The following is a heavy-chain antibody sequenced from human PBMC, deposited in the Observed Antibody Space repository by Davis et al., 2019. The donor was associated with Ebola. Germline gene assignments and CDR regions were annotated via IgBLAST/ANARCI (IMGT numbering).Heavy chain of an antibody. CDR2: IYHSGST. Sequence: SETLSLTCAVSGGSISSSNWWSWVRQPPGKGLEWIGEIYHSGSTNYNPSLKSRVTISVDTSKNQFSLKLSSVTAADTAVYYCARDPITGTTGYYYYYGMDVWGQGTTATVSS. J-gene: IGHJ6*02. V-gene: IGHV4-4*02. CDR3: ARDPITGTTGYYYYYGMDV. D-gene: IGHD1-20*01. CDR1: GGSISSSNW.